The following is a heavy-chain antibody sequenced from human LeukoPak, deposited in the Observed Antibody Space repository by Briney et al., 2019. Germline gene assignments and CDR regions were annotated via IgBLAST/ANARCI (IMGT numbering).Heavy chain of an antibody. V-gene: IGHV4-39*07. CDR2: INHSGST. J-gene: IGHJ1*01. Sequence: PSETLSLTCTVSGDSISSRSYFWGWIRQPPGKGLEWIGEINHSGSTNYNPSLKSRVTISVDTSKNQFSLKLSSVTAADTAVYYCARGSPRVGATSRASHWVQHWGQGTLVTVSS. CDR3: ARGSPRVGATSRASHWVQH. CDR1: GDSISSRSYF. D-gene: IGHD1-26*01.